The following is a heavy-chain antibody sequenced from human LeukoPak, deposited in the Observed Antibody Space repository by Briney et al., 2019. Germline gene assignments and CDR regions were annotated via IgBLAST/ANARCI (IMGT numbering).Heavy chain of an antibody. J-gene: IGHJ4*02. V-gene: IGHV5-51*01. CDR1: GYTFSSYW. CDR2: IYPDDSDT. CDR3: ASPDYYDSSGYSPGAGY. Sequence: GESLKISCKGSGYTFSSYWIGWVRQMPGKGLEWMGMIYPDDSDTRYSPSFQGQVTISADKSITIAYLQWSSLKASDTAMYYCASPDYYDSSGYSPGAGYWGQGTLVTVSS. D-gene: IGHD3-22*01.